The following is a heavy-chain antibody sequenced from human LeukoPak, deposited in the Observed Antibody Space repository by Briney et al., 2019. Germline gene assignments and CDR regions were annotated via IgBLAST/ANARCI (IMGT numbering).Heavy chain of an antibody. V-gene: IGHV3-7*04. J-gene: IGHJ4*02. CDR3: ARVVGTDEGADY. CDR1: GFTFRNYW. D-gene: IGHD1-7*01. Sequence: GGSLRLSCAASGFTFRNYWMNGVRQAPGEGLEWVANIKPDGSEKRYVDSVKGRFTISRDNAKNSLYLQMNSLRAEDTAVYYCARVVGTDEGADYWGQGTLVTVSS. CDR2: IKPDGSEK.